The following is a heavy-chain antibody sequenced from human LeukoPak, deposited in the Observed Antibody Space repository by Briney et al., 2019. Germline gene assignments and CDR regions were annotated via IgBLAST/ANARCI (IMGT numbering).Heavy chain of an antibody. CDR1: GGSISSYY. CDR2: IYTSGST. V-gene: IGHV4-4*07. Sequence: SETLSLTCTVSGGSISSYYWSWIRQPAGKGLEWIGRIYTSGSTNYNPSLKSRVTISVDTSKNQFSLKLSSVTAADTAVYYCARDFGSTDYYYYMDVWGKGTTVTVSS. D-gene: IGHD3-3*01. J-gene: IGHJ6*03. CDR3: ARDFGSTDYYYYMDV.